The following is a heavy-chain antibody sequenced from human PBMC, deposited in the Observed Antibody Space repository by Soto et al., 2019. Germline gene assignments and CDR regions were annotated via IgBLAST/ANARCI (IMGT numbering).Heavy chain of an antibody. V-gene: IGHV4-4*02. CDR2: MYHSGDS. D-gene: IGHD3-10*01. Sequence: SETLSLTCAASGGSISTDHWWSWVRQPPGKGLEWIGEMYHSGDSNFNPSLKSRVTISVDKSKNQFSMQMASVTAADTALYYCTRASASSMLRGVVINWGRGTQVTVSS. CDR3: TRASASSMLRGVVIN. J-gene: IGHJ4*02. CDR1: GGSISTDHW.